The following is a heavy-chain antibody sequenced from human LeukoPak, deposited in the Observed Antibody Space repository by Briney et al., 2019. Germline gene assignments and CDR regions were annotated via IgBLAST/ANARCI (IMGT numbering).Heavy chain of an antibody. V-gene: IGHV1-18*01. CDR1: GYTFTSYG. J-gene: IGHJ4*02. Sequence: GASVKVSCKASGYTFTSYGISWVRQAPGQGLEWMGWISAYNGNTNYAQKLQGRVTMATDTSTSTAYMELRSLRSDDTAVYYCARRKYYDILTGYYKAWGGFDYWGQGTLVTVSS. CDR2: ISAYNGNT. D-gene: IGHD3-9*01. CDR3: ARRKYYDILTGYYKAWGGFDY.